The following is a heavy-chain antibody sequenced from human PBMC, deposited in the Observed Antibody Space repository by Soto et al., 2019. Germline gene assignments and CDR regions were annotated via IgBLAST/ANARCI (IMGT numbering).Heavy chain of an antibody. J-gene: IGHJ6*02. D-gene: IGHD3-3*01. V-gene: IGHV4-39*02. CDR2: IYYSGST. Sequence: WETLSLTCTVSGGSISSSSYYWGWIRQPPGKGLEWIGSIYYSGSTYYNPSLKSRVTISVDTSKNQFSLKLSSVTAADTAVYYCAREVYYDFWSGPNYYYGMDVWGQVTTVTVSS. CDR1: GGSISSSSYY. CDR3: AREVYYDFWSGPNYYYGMDV.